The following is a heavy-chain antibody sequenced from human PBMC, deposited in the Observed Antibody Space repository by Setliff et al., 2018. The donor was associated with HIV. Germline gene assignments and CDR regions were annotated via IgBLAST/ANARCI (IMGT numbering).Heavy chain of an antibody. D-gene: IGHD3-16*01. CDR3: ARHGGAFRLDY. Sequence: KPSETLSLTCTVSGGSISSDAYYWGWIRQPPGKGLEWIGTIYYSGTTYYNPSLMSRVTISVDTSKSHFSLRLSSVTAADTAVYYCARHGGAFRLDYWGQGSLVTVSS. CDR1: GGSISSDAYY. CDR2: IYYSGTT. V-gene: IGHV4-39*01. J-gene: IGHJ4*02.